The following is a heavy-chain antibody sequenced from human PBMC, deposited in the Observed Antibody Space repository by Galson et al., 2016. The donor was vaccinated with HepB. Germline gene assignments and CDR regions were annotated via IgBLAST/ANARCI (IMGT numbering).Heavy chain of an antibody. D-gene: IGHD6-19*01. J-gene: IGHJ4*02. CDR1: GGIFSNYA. Sequence: SVKVSCKASGGIFSNYAISWARQAPGQGLEWMGGIIPIFGTTKYAQKFQGRVTITADKSTSTVYMDLSSLRFEDTAMYFCAREGEIAVAGSFYFDNWGQGSLVTVSS. V-gene: IGHV1-69*06. CDR3: AREGEIAVAGSFYFDN. CDR2: IIPIFGTT.